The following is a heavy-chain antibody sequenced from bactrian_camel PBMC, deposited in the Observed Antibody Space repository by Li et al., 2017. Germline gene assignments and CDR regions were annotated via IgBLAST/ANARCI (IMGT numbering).Heavy chain of an antibody. V-gene: IGHV3S31*01. CDR1: GYISSRHC. J-gene: IGHJ6*01. D-gene: IGHD3*01. CDR3: AAGTRIIVGDYCDGITA. Sequence: LVESGGGLVQAGGSLRLSCTHSGYISSRHCMGWFRQAPGKAREGIAGIRRDGDEYYADSVKGRFTISQDNAKNIIYLQMSSLTPDDTAMYYCAAGTRIIVGDYCDGITAWGQGTQVTVS. CDR2: IRRDGDE.